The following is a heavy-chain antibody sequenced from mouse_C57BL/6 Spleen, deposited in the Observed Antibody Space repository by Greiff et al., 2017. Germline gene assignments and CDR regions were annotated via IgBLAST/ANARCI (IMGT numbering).Heavy chain of an antibody. CDR2: IDPSDSYT. J-gene: IGHJ4*01. D-gene: IGHD1-1*01. Sequence: QVQLQQPGAELVMPGASVKLSCKASGYTFTSYWMHWVKQRPGQGLEWIGEIDPSDSYTNYNQKFKGKSTLTVDKSSSTAYMQLSSLTSEDAAVYYCALITTVEDAMDYWGQGTSVTVSS. V-gene: IGHV1-69*01. CDR3: ALITTVEDAMDY. CDR1: GYTFTSYW.